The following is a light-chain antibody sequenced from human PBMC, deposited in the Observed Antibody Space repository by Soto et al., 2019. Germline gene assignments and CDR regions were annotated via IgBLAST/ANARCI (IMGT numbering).Light chain of an antibody. CDR2: GAS. V-gene: IGKV3-20*01. Sequence: EIVLTQSPGTLSLSPGERATLSCRASQSVSSNYLAWYQHKPGQAPRLLIYGASSRATGIPDRFSGSGSGTDCTLTISRLEPEDFAVYYCQQLGTFGQGTKVEIK. CDR3: QQLGT. J-gene: IGKJ1*01. CDR1: QSVSSNY.